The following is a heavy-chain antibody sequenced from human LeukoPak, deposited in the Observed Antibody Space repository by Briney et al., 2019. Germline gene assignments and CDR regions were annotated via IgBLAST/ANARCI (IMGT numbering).Heavy chain of an antibody. Sequence: PSETLSLTCTVSGGSISSSSYYWGWIRQPPGKGLEWIGSIYYSGSTYYNPSLKSRVTISVDTSKNQFSLKLSSVTAADTAVYYCARDLAARPGFDIWGQGTMVTVSS. V-gene: IGHV4-39*07. CDR2: IYYSGST. CDR3: ARDLAARPGFDI. J-gene: IGHJ3*02. D-gene: IGHD6-6*01. CDR1: GGSISSSSYY.